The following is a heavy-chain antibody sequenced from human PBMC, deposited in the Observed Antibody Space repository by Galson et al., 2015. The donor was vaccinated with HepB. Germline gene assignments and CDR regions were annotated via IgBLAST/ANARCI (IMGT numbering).Heavy chain of an antibody. CDR1: GFSPITRGVG. CDR2: IYWDDDK. V-gene: IGHV2-5*02. CDR3: AHIVITFGGVIGDDAFDI. Sequence: PALVKPTQTLTLTCTFSGFSPITRGVGVGWIRQPPGEALEWLAIIYWDDDKRYSPSLKTRLTVAKDTSKNQVVLTMTNMDPVDTATYYCAHIVITFGGVIGDDAFDIWGPGTMVTVSS. J-gene: IGHJ3*02. D-gene: IGHD3-16*02.